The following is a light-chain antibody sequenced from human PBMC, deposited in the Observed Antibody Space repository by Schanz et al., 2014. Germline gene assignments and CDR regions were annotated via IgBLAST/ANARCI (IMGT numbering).Light chain of an antibody. J-gene: IGLJ3*02. CDR1: SSNIGAGYD. V-gene: IGLV1-40*01. Sequence: QSVLTQPPSVSGAPGQRVTISCTGSSSNIGAGYDVHWYQQLPGTAPKLLIYDNNNRPSGVPDRFSGSKSGTSASLAITGLQAEDEADYYCQCYDSSLSGWVFGGGTKVTVL. CDR2: DNN. CDR3: QCYDSSLSGWV.